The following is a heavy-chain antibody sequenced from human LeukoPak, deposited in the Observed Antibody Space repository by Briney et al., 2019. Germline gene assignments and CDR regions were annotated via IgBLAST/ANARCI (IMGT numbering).Heavy chain of an antibody. CDR2: INPNSGGT. Sequence: ASVKVSCKASGYTFTGYYMHWVRQAPGQGLEWMGWINPNSGGTNYAQKFQGRATMTRDTSISTAYMELSRLRSDDTAVYYCAREYRVVAASGWFDPWGQGTLVTVSP. CDR3: AREYRVVAASGWFDP. J-gene: IGHJ5*02. V-gene: IGHV1-2*02. CDR1: GYTFTGYY. D-gene: IGHD2-15*01.